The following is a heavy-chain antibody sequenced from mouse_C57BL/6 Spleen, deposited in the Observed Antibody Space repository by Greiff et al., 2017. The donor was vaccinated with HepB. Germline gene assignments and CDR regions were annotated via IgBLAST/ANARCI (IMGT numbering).Heavy chain of an antibody. V-gene: IGHV5-9*01. CDR1: GFTFSSYT. D-gene: IGHD2-4*01. Sequence: EVKLMESGGGLVKPGGSLKLSCAASGFTFSSYTMSWVRQTPEKRLEWVATISGGGGNTYYPDSVKGRFTISRDNAKNTLYLQMSSLRSEDTALYYCARQGYYDYDGRGLFDYWGQGTTLTVSS. J-gene: IGHJ2*01. CDR2: ISGGGGNT. CDR3: ARQGYYDYDGRGLFDY.